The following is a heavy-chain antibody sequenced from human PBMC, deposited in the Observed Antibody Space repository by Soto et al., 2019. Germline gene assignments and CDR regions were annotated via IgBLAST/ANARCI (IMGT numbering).Heavy chain of an antibody. V-gene: IGHV3-21*01. CDR3: ARSLYGGNSAAGH. J-gene: IGHJ4*02. Sequence: GGSLRLSCAASGFTFSSYSLNWVRQPPGRGLEWVSSISSSSSHKYYADSVKGRYTNSRDNAKNSLFLQMNSLRAEDTAVYYCARSLYGGNSAAGHWGQGTLVPVSS. CDR1: GFTFSSYS. D-gene: IGHD4-17*01. CDR2: ISSSSSHK.